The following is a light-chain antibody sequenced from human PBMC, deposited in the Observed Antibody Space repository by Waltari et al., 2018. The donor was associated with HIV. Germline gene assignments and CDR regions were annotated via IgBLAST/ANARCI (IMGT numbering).Light chain of an antibody. CDR2: RAS. J-gene: IGKJ3*01. Sequence: DIQMTQSPSPLSPSVGYRVTITCRASQNISTWLAWYQQKPGKAPKLLIYRASNLESGVPSRFSGSGSGTEFTLTISSLQPDDLATYYCQHPIKTFGPGTKVEIK. CDR1: QNISTW. CDR3: QHPIKT. V-gene: IGKV1-5*03.